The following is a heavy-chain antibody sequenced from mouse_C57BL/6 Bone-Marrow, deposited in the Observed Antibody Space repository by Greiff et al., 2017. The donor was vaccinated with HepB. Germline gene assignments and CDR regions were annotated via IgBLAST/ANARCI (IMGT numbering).Heavy chain of an antibody. Sequence: ESGPGLVKPSQSLSLTCSVTGYSITSGYYWNWIRQFPGNKLEWMGYISYDGSNNYNPSLKNRISITRDTSKNQFFLKLNSVTTEDTATYYCAREAPPYYGSSRHWYFDVWGTGTTVTVSS. V-gene: IGHV3-6*01. J-gene: IGHJ1*03. CDR3: AREAPPYYGSSRHWYFDV. CDR1: GYSITSGYY. D-gene: IGHD1-1*01. CDR2: ISYDGSN.